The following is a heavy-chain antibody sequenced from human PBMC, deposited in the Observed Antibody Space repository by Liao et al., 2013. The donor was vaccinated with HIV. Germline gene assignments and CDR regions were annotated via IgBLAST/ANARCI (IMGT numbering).Heavy chain of an antibody. J-gene: IGHJ5*02. D-gene: IGHD1-14*01. CDR3: ARHRGWFDP. Sequence: QVQLQESGPGLVKPSQTLSLTCSVSGGSIRGGSYYWGWIRQPAGKGLEWIGRIYTTGSTNYNPSLKSRVTMSVDTTKNQFSLKLNSVTAADTAVYYCARHRGWFDPWGQGTLVIVSS. CDR2: IYTTGST. V-gene: IGHV4-61*02. CDR1: GGSIRGGSYY.